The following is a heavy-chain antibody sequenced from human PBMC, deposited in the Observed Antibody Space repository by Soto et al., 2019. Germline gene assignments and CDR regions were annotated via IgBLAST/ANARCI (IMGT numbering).Heavy chain of an antibody. D-gene: IGHD2-15*01. V-gene: IGHV4-34*01. CDR1: GGSIMGFY. CDR3: ARGGYCSGASCYIAY. CDR2: INHSGST. J-gene: IGHJ4*02. Sequence: ASVILCLPWAVEGGSIMGFYWRRILQPPGKGLEWIGEINHSGSTYYNPSLKSRVTISVDRSKNQFSLKLTSVTAADTAMYYCARGGYCSGASCYIAYWGQGKWVTVSS.